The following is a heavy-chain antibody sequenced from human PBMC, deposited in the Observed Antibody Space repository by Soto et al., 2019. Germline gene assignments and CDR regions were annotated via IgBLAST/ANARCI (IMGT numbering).Heavy chain of an antibody. CDR2: ISGSGGST. Sequence: GGSLRLSCAASGFTFSSYAMHWVRQAPGKGLEWVSAISGSGGSTYYADSVKGRFTISRDNSKNTLYLQMNSLRAEDTAVYYCAKDGGIPDYYDSSGYPPYFDYWGQGTLVTVSS. V-gene: IGHV3-23*01. CDR1: GFTFSSYA. J-gene: IGHJ4*02. CDR3: AKDGGIPDYYDSSGYPPYFDY. D-gene: IGHD3-22*01.